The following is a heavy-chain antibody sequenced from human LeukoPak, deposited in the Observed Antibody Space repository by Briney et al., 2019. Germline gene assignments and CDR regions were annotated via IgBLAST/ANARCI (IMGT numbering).Heavy chain of an antibody. D-gene: IGHD6-19*01. V-gene: IGHV3-23*01. J-gene: IGHJ4*02. Sequence: GGSLRLSCAVSGITVSNYGMSWVRQAPGKGLEWVAGISDSGGRTNYADSVKGRFTISRDNSKNTVYLQMNSLRAEDTAVYYCAKTTTGYSSGRFPGWPVDYWGQGTLVTVSS. CDR3: AKTTTGYSSGRFPGWPVDY. CDR1: GITVSNYG. CDR2: ISDSGGRT.